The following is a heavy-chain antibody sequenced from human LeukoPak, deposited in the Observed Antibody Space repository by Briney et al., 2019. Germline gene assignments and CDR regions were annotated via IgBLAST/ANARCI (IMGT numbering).Heavy chain of an antibody. CDR2: TVGGGSPNT. CDR1: GFYFANYA. V-gene: IGHV3-23*01. CDR3: AGSSRELGGYAPWELMPPFDY. D-gene: IGHD1-7*01. J-gene: IGHJ4*02. Sequence: GGSLRLSCAASGFYFANYAMSWVRQAPGKGLEWVSATVGGGSPNTYHADSVKGRFTISRDNSKNSLYLQMNSLRAEDTAVYYCAGSSRELGGYAPWELMPPFDYWGQGTLVTVSS.